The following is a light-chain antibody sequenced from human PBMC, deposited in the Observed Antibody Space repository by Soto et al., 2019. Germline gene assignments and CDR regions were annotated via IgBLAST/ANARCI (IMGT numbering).Light chain of an antibody. J-gene: IGLJ2*01. Sequence: QSALTPPASVSGSPGQSITLSCTGTTSNIVTYYLVSWYQHHPGKAPKLIVYDDSKRPSGVSNRFSGSKSGNTASLTISGLQAEDEADYFCCSYASTNVFFGVGTKVTVL. V-gene: IGLV2-23*01. CDR3: CSYASTNVF. CDR2: DDS. CDR1: TSNIVTYYL.